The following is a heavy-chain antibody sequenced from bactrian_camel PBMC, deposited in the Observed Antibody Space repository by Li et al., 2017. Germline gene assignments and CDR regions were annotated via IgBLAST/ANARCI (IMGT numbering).Heavy chain of an antibody. CDR3: AAGVSGSL. J-gene: IGHJ4*01. Sequence: DVQLVESGEGLVRPGGSLRLSCAASGFTFSSYAMSWVRQAPGKGLEWVSTIYTGDGRTNSADPVKGRFTISRDNAKTTLYLQMNSLKTEDTAEYYCAAGVSGSLWGQGTQVTVS. V-gene: IGHV3S42*01. CDR1: GFTFSSYA. D-gene: IGHD2*01. CDR2: IYTGDGRT.